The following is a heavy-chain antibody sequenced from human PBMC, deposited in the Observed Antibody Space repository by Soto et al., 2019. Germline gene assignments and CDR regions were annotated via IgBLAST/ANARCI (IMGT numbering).Heavy chain of an antibody. CDR2: IYYSGST. Sequence: QVQLQESGPGLVKPSETLSLTCTVSGGSISSYYWCWIRQPPGKGLEWIGYIYYSGSTNYNPSLRSRVTISVDTSKNQFSLKLSSVTAADTAVYYCARVWGGAFDIWGQGTMVTVSS. V-gene: IGHV4-59*01. D-gene: IGHD3-10*01. CDR1: GGSISSYY. J-gene: IGHJ3*02. CDR3: ARVWGGAFDI.